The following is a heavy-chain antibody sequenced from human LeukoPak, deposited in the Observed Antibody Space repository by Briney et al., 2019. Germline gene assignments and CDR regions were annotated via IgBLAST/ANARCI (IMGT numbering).Heavy chain of an antibody. J-gene: IGHJ6*03. D-gene: IGHD3-9*01. CDR2: INPSGGST. CDR1: GYTFTSYY. CDR3: ARDGVLRYFDGYYYYMDV. V-gene: IGHV1-46*01. Sequence: ASVTVSCKASGYTFTSYYMHWLRQAPGQGLEWMGIINPSGGSTNYAQKFQGRVTMTRDKSTSTVYMELSSLRSEDTAVYYCARDGVLRYFDGYYYYMDVWGKGTTVTVSS.